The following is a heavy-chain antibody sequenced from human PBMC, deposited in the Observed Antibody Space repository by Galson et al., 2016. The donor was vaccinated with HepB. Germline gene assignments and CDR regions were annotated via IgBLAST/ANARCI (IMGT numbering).Heavy chain of an antibody. CDR1: GFIFSNAW. D-gene: IGHD6-13*01. V-gene: IGHV3-15*01. J-gene: IGHJ6*02. CDR2: IKSKPDGGTT. CDR3: TTDRVYSSSGYWNYYYYGMDV. Sequence: SLRLSCAASGFIFSNAWMNWVRQAPGKGLEWVGRIKSKPDGGTTDYAAPVTGSLTISGDESKNTLYLQMNSLKTEDTAVYYCTTDRVYSSSGYWNYYYYGMDVWGQGTTVTVSS.